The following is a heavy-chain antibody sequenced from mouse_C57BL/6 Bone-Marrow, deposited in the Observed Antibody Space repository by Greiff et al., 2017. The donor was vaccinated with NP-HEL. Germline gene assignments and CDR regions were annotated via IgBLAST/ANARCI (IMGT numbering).Heavy chain of an antibody. Sequence: QVQLKESGPELVKPGASVKLSCKASGYTFTRYDINWVKQRPGQGLEWIGWIYPRDGSTKYNEKFKGKATLTVDTSSSTAYMELHSLTSEDSAVYFCASSDYYGSSYYFDYWGQGTTLTVSS. CDR2: IYPRDGST. CDR1: GYTFTRYD. CDR3: ASSDYYGSSYYFDY. D-gene: IGHD1-1*01. V-gene: IGHV1-85*01. J-gene: IGHJ2*01.